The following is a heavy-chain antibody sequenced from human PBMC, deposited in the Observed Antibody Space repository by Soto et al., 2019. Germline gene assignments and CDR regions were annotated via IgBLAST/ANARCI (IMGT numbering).Heavy chain of an antibody. Sequence: ETRSLTCTVSGISISSSSYYWGWIRQPPGKGLEWIGSIYYSGSTYYNPSLKSRVTISVDTSKNQFSLKLSSVTAADTAVYYCARRLYYDSSGFEGGGMDVWGQGTTVTVSS. CDR1: GISISSSSYY. V-gene: IGHV4-39*01. CDR3: ARRLYYDSSGFEGGGMDV. CDR2: IYYSGST. D-gene: IGHD3-22*01. J-gene: IGHJ6*02.